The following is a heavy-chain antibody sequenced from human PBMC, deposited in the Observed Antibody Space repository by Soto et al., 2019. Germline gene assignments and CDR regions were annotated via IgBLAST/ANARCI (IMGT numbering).Heavy chain of an antibody. CDR3: ARDWGGRYTIDGYNFEWYFDY. D-gene: IGHD5-12*01. Sequence: GGSLRLSCAVSGFTFSTYGMHWVRQAPGKGLEWVAVISYDGSNKYYADSVKGRFTISRDNSKNTLYLQMNSLRAEDTAVYYCARDWGGRYTIDGYNFEWYFDYWGQGTLVTVSS. V-gene: IGHV3-30*19. J-gene: IGHJ4*02. CDR1: GFTFSTYG. CDR2: ISYDGSNK.